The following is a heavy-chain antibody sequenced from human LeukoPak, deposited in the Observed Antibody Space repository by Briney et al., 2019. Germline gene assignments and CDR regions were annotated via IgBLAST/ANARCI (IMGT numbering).Heavy chain of an antibody. Sequence: PSETLSLTCTVSGGSISSYYWNWMRQPPGKGLEWLGYFYYSGSTNYNPSLKSRVTISVDTSKNQFSLKLRSVTAADTAVYYCARASYDFWSGYPKRGGMDVWGQGTTVTVSS. D-gene: IGHD3-3*01. CDR1: GGSISSYY. CDR2: FYYSGST. V-gene: IGHV4-59*01. J-gene: IGHJ6*02. CDR3: ARASYDFWSGYPKRGGMDV.